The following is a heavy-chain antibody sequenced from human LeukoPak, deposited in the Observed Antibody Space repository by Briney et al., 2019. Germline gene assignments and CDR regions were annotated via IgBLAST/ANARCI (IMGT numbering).Heavy chain of an antibody. CDR3: AKGAVAGTFLCDY. J-gene: IGHJ4*02. Sequence: GGSLRLSCAASGFTFSSYGMHWVRQAPGKGLEWVAVIWYDGSSKYYADSVKGRFTISRDNSKNTLYLQMNSLRAEDTAVYYCAKGAVAGTFLCDYWGQGTLVTVSS. CDR1: GFTFSSYG. V-gene: IGHV3-33*06. D-gene: IGHD6-19*01. CDR2: IWYDGSSK.